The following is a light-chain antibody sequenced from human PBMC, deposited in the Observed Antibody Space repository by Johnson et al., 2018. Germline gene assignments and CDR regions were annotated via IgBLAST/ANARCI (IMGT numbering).Light chain of an antibody. CDR1: SSNIGNNY. CDR3: GTWDSSLSAVNV. Sequence: QSVLTQPPSVSAAPGQKVTISCSGSSSNIGNNYVSWYQQLPGTAPKLLIYENNKRPSGIPDRFSGSKSGTSATLAFTGLPTGDEADYYCGTWDSSLSAVNVFGTGTKVTVL. J-gene: IGLJ1*01. CDR2: ENN. V-gene: IGLV1-51*02.